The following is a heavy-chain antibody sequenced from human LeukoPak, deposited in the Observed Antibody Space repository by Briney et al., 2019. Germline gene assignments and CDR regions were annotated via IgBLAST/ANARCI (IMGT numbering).Heavy chain of an antibody. V-gene: IGHV3-48*04. CDR3: ARGGTYDI. CDR2: ITTSSSTI. Sequence: GGSLRLSCAASGFTFSNYNMNWVRQAPGKGLEWVSYITTSSSTIYYADSVEGRFTISRDNAKNSLYLQMNSLRSDDTAVYFCARGGTYDIWGQGTRVTVSS. CDR1: GFTFSNYN. J-gene: IGHJ3*02.